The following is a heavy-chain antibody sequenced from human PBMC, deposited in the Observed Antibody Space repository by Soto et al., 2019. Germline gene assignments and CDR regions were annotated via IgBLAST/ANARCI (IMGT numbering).Heavy chain of an antibody. CDR3: VRGGGGGLFDP. CDR2: ISPGSRYP. J-gene: IGHJ5*02. D-gene: IGHD2-15*01. V-gene: IGHV3-11*06. CDR1: GFTFSDYY. Sequence: QVQLVESGGGLVTPGGSLRLSCASSGFTFSDYYMSRIRQAPGKGLEWLSYISPGSRYPAYADSVKGRFTISRDNARRSLSLQMNSLTVDDTAIYYCVRGGGGGLFDPWGQGSMVTVSS.